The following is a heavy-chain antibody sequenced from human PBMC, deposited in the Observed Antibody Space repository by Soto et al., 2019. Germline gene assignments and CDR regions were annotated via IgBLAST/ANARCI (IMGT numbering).Heavy chain of an antibody. CDR3: AKDQGGYLSVFDF. Sequence: QVQLVESGGGVVQPGRSLRLSCAASGFTFSTYGMHWVRQAPGKGLEWVAAISYDGINKYYADSVKGRFTISRDSSKNTLYLQMNSLRAEDTAFYYCAKDQGGYLSVFDFWGQGTLVTVSS. V-gene: IGHV3-30*18. J-gene: IGHJ4*02. D-gene: IGHD5-12*01. CDR1: GFTFSTYG. CDR2: ISYDGINK.